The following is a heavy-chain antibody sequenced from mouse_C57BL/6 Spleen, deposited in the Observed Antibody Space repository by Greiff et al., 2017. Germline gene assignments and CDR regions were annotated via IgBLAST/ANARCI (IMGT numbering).Heavy chain of an antibody. CDR3: ARGAYYDYFYDY. CDR2: ISSGSSTI. V-gene: IGHV5-17*01. CDR1: GFTFSDYG. Sequence: EVKLVESGGGLVKPGGSLKLSCAASGFTFSDYGMHWVRQAPEKGLEWVAYISSGSSTIYYADTVKGRFTISRDNAKNTLFLQMTSLRSEDTAMYYCARGAYYDYFYDYWGQGTSVTVSS. D-gene: IGHD2-4*01. J-gene: IGHJ4*01.